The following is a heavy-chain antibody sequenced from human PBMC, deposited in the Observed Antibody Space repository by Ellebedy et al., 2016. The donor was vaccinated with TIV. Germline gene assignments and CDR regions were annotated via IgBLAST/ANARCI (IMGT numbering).Heavy chain of an antibody. D-gene: IGHD6-19*01. CDR1: GFTVSANY. CDR3: ARGGSVADPSYYYPMDV. V-gene: IGHV3-53*01. J-gene: IGHJ6*02. CDR2: VYGDGST. Sequence: PGGSLRLSCAASGFTVSANYMSWVRQAPGKGLEWVSVVYGDGSTHYTDTVKGRFAISRDSSKNTVYLQMKSLRVEDTAVYFCARGGSVADPSYYYPMDVWGQGSLVTVSS.